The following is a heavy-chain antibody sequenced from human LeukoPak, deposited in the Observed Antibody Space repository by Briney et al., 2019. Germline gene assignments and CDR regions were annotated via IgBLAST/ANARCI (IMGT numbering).Heavy chain of an antibody. J-gene: IGHJ4*02. D-gene: IGHD3-22*01. Sequence: SETLSLTCAVYGGSVSGYYWSWIRHRPGKGLEWIGEINHSGSTNYNPSLKSRVTISVDTSKNQFSLKLSSVTAADTAVYYCAVGVVVINDYWGQGTLVTVSS. V-gene: IGHV4-34*01. CDR3: AVGVVVINDY. CDR1: GGSVSGYY. CDR2: INHSGST.